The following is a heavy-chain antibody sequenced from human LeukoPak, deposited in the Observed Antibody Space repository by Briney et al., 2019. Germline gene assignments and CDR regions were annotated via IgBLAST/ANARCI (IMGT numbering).Heavy chain of an antibody. J-gene: IGHJ3*02. V-gene: IGHV1-2*02. CDR1: GYTFTGYY. Sequence: ASVKVSCTASGYTFTGYYMHWVRQAPGQGLEWMGWINPNSGGTNYAQKFQGRVTMTRDTSISTAYMELSRLRSDDTAVYYCARDYDILTGYYTRAFDIWGQGTMVTVSS. CDR2: INPNSGGT. D-gene: IGHD3-9*01. CDR3: ARDYDILTGYYTRAFDI.